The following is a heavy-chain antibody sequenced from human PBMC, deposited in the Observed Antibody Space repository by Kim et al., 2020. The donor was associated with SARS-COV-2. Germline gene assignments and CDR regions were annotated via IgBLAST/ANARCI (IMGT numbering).Heavy chain of an antibody. CDR1: GFTLSSYW. J-gene: IGHJ2*01. CDR3: ARRTATAGGYWYFDL. Sequence: GGSLRLSCAASGFTLSSYWMHWVRQAPGKGLVWVSRSNSDGSSRSYVDSVKGRFSISRDNAKNTLYLQMDSLRADDTAVYYCARRTATAGGYWYFDLWGRGTLVTVSS. V-gene: IGHV3-74*01. CDR2: SNSDGSSR. D-gene: IGHD6-13*01.